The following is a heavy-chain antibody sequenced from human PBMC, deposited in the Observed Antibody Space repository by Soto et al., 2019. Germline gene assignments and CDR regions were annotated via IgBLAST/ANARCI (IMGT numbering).Heavy chain of an antibody. D-gene: IGHD6-19*01. CDR1: GGTFSSYA. Sequence: ASVKVSCKASGGTFSSYAISWVRQAPGQGLEWMGGIIPIFGTANYAQKFQGRVTITADESTSTAYMELSSLRSEDTAVYYCARLDSSGWNNNWFDPWGQGTLVTVSS. CDR3: ARLDSSGWNNNWFDP. J-gene: IGHJ5*02. V-gene: IGHV1-69*13. CDR2: IIPIFGTA.